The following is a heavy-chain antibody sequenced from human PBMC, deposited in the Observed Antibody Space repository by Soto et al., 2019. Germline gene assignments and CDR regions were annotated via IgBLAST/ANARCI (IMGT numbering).Heavy chain of an antibody. Sequence: QVHLQESGPGLVKPSETLSLTCAISGDSIGNFYWSWIRQPAGKGLESLGRLSASGRTNYSPSLQSRVTMSLDRSKNRFSRRLTSVSAADTAVYFCARVMGRYFYIWGRGTLVTVSS. V-gene: IGHV4-4*07. CDR3: ARVMGRYFYI. D-gene: IGHD2-8*01. CDR2: LSASGRT. CDR1: GDSIGNFY. J-gene: IGHJ2*01.